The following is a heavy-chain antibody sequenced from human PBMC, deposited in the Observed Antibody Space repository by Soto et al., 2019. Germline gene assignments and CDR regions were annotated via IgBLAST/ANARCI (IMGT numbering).Heavy chain of an antibody. CDR1: GGSISSYY. Sequence: SETLSLTCTVSGGSISSYYWSWIRQPPGKGLEWIGYIYYSGSTNYNPSLKSRVTISVDTSKNQFSLKLSSVTAADTAVYYCARRKDRDCSGGSCYGTFDYWGQGTLVTVSS. J-gene: IGHJ4*02. CDR3: ARRKDRDCSGGSCYGTFDY. V-gene: IGHV4-59*01. CDR2: IYYSGST. D-gene: IGHD2-15*01.